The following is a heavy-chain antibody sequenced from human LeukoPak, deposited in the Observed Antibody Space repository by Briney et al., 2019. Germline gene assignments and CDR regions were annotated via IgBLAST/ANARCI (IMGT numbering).Heavy chain of an antibody. V-gene: IGHV3-48*01. CDR3: ARVSPVDYYYYYMDV. CDR1: GFTFSSYS. J-gene: IGHJ6*03. CDR2: ISSSSSTI. Sequence: PGGSLRLSCAASGFTFSSYSMNWVRQAPGKGLEWVSYISSSSSTIYYADSVKGRFTISRDNAKNSLYLQMNSLRAEDTAVYYCARVSPVDYYYYYMDVWGKGTTVTVSS.